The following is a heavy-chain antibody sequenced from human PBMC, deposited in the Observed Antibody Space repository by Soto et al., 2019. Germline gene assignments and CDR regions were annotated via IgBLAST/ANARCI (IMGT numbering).Heavy chain of an antibody. J-gene: IGHJ4*02. CDR1: GSTFSNYG. CDR2: ISYDGSNK. D-gene: IGHD3-22*01. CDR3: AQDTYYYDSSGYYVFDY. V-gene: IGHV3-30*18. Sequence: QVQLVESGGGVVQPGRSLRLSCAASGSTFSNYGIQWVRQAPSKGLEWVAVISYDGSNKNYADSVKGRFTISRDNSKNTLYLQMNSLRAEDTAVYYCAQDTYYYDSSGYYVFDYWGQGTLVTVTS.